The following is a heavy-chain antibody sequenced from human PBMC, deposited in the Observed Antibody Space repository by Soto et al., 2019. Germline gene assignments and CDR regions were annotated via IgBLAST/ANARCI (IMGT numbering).Heavy chain of an antibody. CDR1: GFTFSSYG. V-gene: IGHV3-33*01. Sequence: QVQLVESGGGVVQPGRSLRLSCAASGFTFSSYGMHWVRQAPGKGLEWVAVIWYDGSNKYYADSVKGRFTISRDNSKNTLYLQMNSLRAEDTAVYYCARHHYYDSSGYYVSEFDYWGQGTLVTVSS. CDR2: IWYDGSNK. CDR3: ARHHYYDSSGYYVSEFDY. J-gene: IGHJ4*02. D-gene: IGHD3-22*01.